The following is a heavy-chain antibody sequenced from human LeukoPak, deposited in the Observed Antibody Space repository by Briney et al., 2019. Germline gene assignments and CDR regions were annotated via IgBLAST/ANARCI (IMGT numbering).Heavy chain of an antibody. CDR2: INHSGST. J-gene: IGHJ4*02. D-gene: IGHD1-1*01. CDR3: ARTIWTTYYFDY. CDR1: GGSFSGYY. Sequence: SETLSLTCAVYGGSFSGYYWSWIRQPPGKGLEWIGEINHSGSTNYNPSLKSRVTISVDSSKNQFSLKLSSVTAADTAVYYCARTIWTTYYFDYWGQGTLVTVSS. V-gene: IGHV4-34*01.